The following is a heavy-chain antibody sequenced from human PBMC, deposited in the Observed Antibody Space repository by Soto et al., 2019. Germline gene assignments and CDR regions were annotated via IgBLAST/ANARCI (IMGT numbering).Heavy chain of an antibody. CDR3: ARDCSSTSCWRRWGFYYYYGMDV. Sequence: GASVKVSCKASGYTFTSYGISWVRQAPGQGLEWMGWISAYNGNTNYAQKLQGRVTMTTDTSTSTAYMELRSLRSDDTAVYYCARDCSSTSCWRRWGFYYYYGMDVWGQGTTVTVSS. D-gene: IGHD2-2*01. J-gene: IGHJ6*02. V-gene: IGHV1-18*01. CDR2: ISAYNGNT. CDR1: GYTFTSYG.